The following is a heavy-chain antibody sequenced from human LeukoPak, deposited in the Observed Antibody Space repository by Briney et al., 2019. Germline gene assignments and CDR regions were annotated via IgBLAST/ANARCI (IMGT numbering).Heavy chain of an antibody. V-gene: IGHV3-23*01. Sequence: GGSLRLSCVVPGFTLSNFAMSWVRQAPGEGLEWAAGIIGSVDNTYYTHSVKGRFTISRDNSRNTLFLKMTNLRAEDPAIYYCGRCQVVGGTCWLEPWGQGNLVTVSS. CDR1: GFTLSNFA. J-gene: IGHJ5*02. D-gene: IGHD2-15*01. CDR2: IIGSVDNT. CDR3: GRCQVVGGTCWLEP.